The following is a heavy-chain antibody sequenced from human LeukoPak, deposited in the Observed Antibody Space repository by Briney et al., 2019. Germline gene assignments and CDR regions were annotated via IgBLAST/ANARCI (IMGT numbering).Heavy chain of an antibody. Sequence: SETLSLTCTISGGSINITPQYWGWVRQPPGKGLEWIGSISYSANTFFNPSLKSRISLSVDASRNQFSLKLNSVTAEDTAMYFCAKIVVSGTNWFDPWGQGSLVIVSS. CDR3: AKIVVSGTNWFDP. D-gene: IGHD6-19*01. J-gene: IGHJ5*02. V-gene: IGHV4-39*01. CDR1: GGSINITPQY. CDR2: ISYSANT.